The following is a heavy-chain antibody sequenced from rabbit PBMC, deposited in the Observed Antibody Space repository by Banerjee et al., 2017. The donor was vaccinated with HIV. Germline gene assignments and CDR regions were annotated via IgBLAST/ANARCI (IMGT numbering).Heavy chain of an antibody. J-gene: IGHJ4*01. Sequence: QSLEESGGGLVQPEGSLALTCKASGFTISSSYYMCWVRQAPGKGLEWIACIYGGWSVNTYYASWAKGRFTISKTSSTTVTLQMTSLTAADTATYFCARGTYYVIGWGVDYFNLWGPGTLVTVS. CDR3: ARGTYYVIGWGVDYFNL. D-gene: IGHD4-1*01. CDR1: GFTISSSYY. V-gene: IGHV1S40*01. CDR2: IYGGWSVNT.